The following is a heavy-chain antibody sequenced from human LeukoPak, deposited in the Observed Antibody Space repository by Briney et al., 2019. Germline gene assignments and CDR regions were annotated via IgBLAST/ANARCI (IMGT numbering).Heavy chain of an antibody. CDR1: GGTFSSYA. V-gene: IGHV1-69*06. CDR3: ARDSEYSGYDGYYYYMDV. D-gene: IGHD5-12*01. Sequence: RASVKVSCKASGGTFSSYAISWVRQAPGQGLEWMGGIIPIFGTANYAQKFQGRVTITADKSTSTAYMELRSLRSDDTAVYYCARDSEYSGYDGYYYYMDVWGKGTTVTISS. CDR2: IIPIFGTA. J-gene: IGHJ6*03.